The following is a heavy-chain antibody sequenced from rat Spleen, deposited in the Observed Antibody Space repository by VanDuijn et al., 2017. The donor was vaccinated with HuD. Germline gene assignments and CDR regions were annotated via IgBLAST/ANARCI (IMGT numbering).Heavy chain of an antibody. J-gene: IGHJ3*01. D-gene: IGHD1-10*01. CDR1: GFTFSDYY. CDR3: TTENYWFAY. CDR2: ISFDGSTT. Sequence: EVQLVESGGGLVQPGRSLKLSCAASGFTFSDYYMAWVRQAPTKGPEWVASISFDGSTTYYRDSVKGRFTISRDNTKSTLYLQMNSLRSEDTATYYCTTENYWFAYWGQGTLVTVSS. V-gene: IGHV5-20*01.